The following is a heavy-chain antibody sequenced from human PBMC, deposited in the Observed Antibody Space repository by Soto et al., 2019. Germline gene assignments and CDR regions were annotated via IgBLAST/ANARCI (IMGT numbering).Heavy chain of an antibody. Sequence: SGGSLRLACAASGFTVSSYAMSWVRQAPGKGLEWVSAISGSGGSTYYADSVKGRFTISRDNSKNTLYLQMNSLRAEDTAVYYCAKDKRIAAAGTPYFHWGQGTLVTVSS. CDR3: AKDKRIAAAGTPYFH. CDR2: ISGSGGST. J-gene: IGHJ4*02. CDR1: GFTVSSYA. D-gene: IGHD6-13*01. V-gene: IGHV3-23*01.